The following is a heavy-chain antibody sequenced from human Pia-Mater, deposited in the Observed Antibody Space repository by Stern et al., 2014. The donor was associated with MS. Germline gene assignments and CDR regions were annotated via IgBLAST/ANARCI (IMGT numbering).Heavy chain of an antibody. Sequence: QVPLGESGAELKKPEASVKVSCKASGYTFNKYGIIWVRQAPGQGLEWMGWINANSGHTNSAQNLQRRLNMTTDTSTSTAYMELRSLRSDDTAVYWLDPWGQGTLVTVSS. CDR1: GYTFNKYG. J-gene: IGHJ5*02. V-gene: IGHV1-18*04. CDR3: DP. CDR2: INANSGHT.